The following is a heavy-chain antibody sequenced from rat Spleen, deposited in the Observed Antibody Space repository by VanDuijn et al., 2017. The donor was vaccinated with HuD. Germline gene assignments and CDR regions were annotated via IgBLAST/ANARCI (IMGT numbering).Heavy chain of an antibody. J-gene: IGHJ2*01. D-gene: IGHD4-3*01. CDR3: ARRFDFDY. Sequence: EVELVESGGGLVQPGRSMKLSCAASGFTFTNYGMAWVRQAPTKGLEWVASISTSGDSTYYRDSVKGRFTISRDNGKSTLYLKMDSLRSEDTATYYCARRFDFDYWGQGVMVTVSS. CDR2: ISTSGDST. CDR1: GFTFTNYG. V-gene: IGHV5-25*01.